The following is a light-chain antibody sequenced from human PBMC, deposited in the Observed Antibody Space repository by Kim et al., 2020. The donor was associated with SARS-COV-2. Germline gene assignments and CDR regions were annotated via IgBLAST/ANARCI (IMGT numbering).Light chain of an antibody. J-gene: IGKJ4*01. CDR2: GAS. V-gene: IGKV3-15*01. CDR3: QQYNERPRT. Sequence: PGDGATLSARDSQGVGRNLAWYQRKPGQAPRLLIYGASTRATGIPDTFSGRGSGTEFTLTISRLQSEDIAHYYCQQYNERPRTSGDGTKVDIK. CDR1: QGVGRN.